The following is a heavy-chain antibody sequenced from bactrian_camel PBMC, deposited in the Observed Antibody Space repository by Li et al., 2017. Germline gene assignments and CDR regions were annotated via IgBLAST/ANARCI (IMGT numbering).Heavy chain of an antibody. J-gene: IGHJ4*01. V-gene: IGHV3S31*01. CDR3: VTAGEGY. CDR2: TYSANGNT. Sequence: VQLVESGGGLVRPGESLTLSCAHSGTITYAMTWVRQAPGKGLEWVSATYSANGNTYYADSVKGRFTISLDKAKRMLYLQMNSLRTEDTGRYYCVTAGEGYWGQGTQVT. CDR1: GTITYA. D-gene: IGHD1*01.